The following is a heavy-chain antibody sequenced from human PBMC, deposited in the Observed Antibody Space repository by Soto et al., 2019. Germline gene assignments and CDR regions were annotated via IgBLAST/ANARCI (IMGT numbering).Heavy chain of an antibody. D-gene: IGHD3-22*01. Sequence: SVKVSCKASGGTFSSYAVSWVRQAPGQGLEWMGGIIPIFGTANYAQKFQGRVTITADESTSTAYMELSSLRSEDTAVYYCARLPKPYYYDSSGLYPLWGQGTMVTVSS. J-gene: IGHJ3*01. CDR3: ARLPKPYYYDSSGLYPL. CDR2: IIPIFGTA. V-gene: IGHV1-69*13. CDR1: GGTFSSYA.